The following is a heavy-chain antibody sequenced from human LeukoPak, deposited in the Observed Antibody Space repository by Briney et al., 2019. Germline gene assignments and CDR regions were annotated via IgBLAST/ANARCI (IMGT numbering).Heavy chain of an antibody. V-gene: IGHV3-30*01. Sequence: GGSLRLSCAASGFTFSSYAMHWVRQAPGKGLEWVAVISYDGSNKYYADSVKGRFTISRDNSKNTLYLQMNSLRAEDTAVYYCARDVSDDILTGYFDYWGQGTLVTVSP. CDR1: GFTFSSYA. J-gene: IGHJ4*02. CDR3: ARDVSDDILTGYFDY. D-gene: IGHD3-9*01. CDR2: ISYDGSNK.